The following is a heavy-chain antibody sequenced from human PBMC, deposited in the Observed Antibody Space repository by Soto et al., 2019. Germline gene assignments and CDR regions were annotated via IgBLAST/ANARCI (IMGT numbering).Heavy chain of an antibody. CDR1: GGSFSGYY. Sequence: TLSLTCAVYGGSFSGYYWSWIRQPPGKGLEWIGEINHSGSTNYNPSLKSRVTISVDTSKNQFSLKLSSVTAADTAVYYCARNIVVVTADAEYFQHWGQGTLVTVSS. J-gene: IGHJ1*01. V-gene: IGHV4-34*01. CDR3: ARNIVVVTADAEYFQH. D-gene: IGHD2-21*02. CDR2: INHSGST.